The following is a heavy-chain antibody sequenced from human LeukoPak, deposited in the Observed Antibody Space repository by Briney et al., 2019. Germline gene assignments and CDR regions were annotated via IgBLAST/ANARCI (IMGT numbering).Heavy chain of an antibody. J-gene: IGHJ4*02. Sequence: ASVKVSCKASGGTFSSYAISWVRQAPGQGLEWMGWISAYNGNTNYAQKLQGRVTMTTDTSTSTAYMELRSLRSEDTAVYYCASQNHIAAAGLDYWGQGTLVTVSS. D-gene: IGHD6-13*01. CDR3: ASQNHIAAAGLDY. V-gene: IGHV1-18*01. CDR1: GGTFSSYA. CDR2: ISAYNGNT.